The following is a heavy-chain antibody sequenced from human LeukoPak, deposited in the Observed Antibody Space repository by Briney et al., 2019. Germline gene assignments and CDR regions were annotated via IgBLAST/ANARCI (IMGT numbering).Heavy chain of an antibody. Sequence: SETLSLTCAVYGGSFSGYYWSWIRQPPGKGLERIGEINHSGSTNYNPSLKRRVTISVDTSKNQFSLKLSSVTAADTAVYYCARGPEDQSDSSSLPFDYWGQGTLVTVSS. CDR3: ARGPEDQSDSSSLPFDY. CDR1: GGSFSGYY. D-gene: IGHD6-6*01. CDR2: INHSGST. V-gene: IGHV4-34*01. J-gene: IGHJ4*02.